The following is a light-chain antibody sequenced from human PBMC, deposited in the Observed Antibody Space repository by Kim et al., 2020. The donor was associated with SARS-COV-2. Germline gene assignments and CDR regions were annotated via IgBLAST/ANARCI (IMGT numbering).Light chain of an antibody. CDR2: GAS. CDR3: QQYTNSPYS. J-gene: IGKJ2*03. V-gene: IGKV3-15*01. CDR1: QGASNH. Sequence: SVPPGERAPPSSGGSQGASNHLAWYQQKPGQAPRLLIYGASARATGIPDRFSGSGSGTDFTLTISSLQPEDFAVYYCQQYTNSPYSFGQGTKVEI.